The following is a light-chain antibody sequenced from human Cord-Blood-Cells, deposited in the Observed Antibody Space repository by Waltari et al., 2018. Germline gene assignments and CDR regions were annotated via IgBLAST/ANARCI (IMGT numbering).Light chain of an antibody. CDR3: QQYYSTPPT. Sequence: DIVMTHSPDSLAASLRERATLHCKSSQSALYSSNNKNYLARYQQKPGHPPKPRTYWASTRGSGVPDRCSGSRSGRDFTRAISSMQAEDVAVYYCQQYYSTPPTFGQGTKVEIK. V-gene: IGKV4-1*01. CDR2: WAS. J-gene: IGKJ1*01. CDR1: QSALYSSNNKNY.